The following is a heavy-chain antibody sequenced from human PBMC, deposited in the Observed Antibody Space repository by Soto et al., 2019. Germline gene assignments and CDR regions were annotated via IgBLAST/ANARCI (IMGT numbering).Heavy chain of an antibody. CDR3: AREGWPTVVYPCDY. Sequence: QVQLVQSGAEVKKPGASVKVSCKTSGYTFTNYGISWVRQAPGQGLEWMGWISGNNGDTNYAQRLQGRVTMTTDTSTSTAYMELRSLTSDDTAVYYCAREGWPTVVYPCDYWGQGTQVTVSS. J-gene: IGHJ4*02. D-gene: IGHD2-8*02. V-gene: IGHV1-18*01. CDR1: GYTFTNYG. CDR2: ISGNNGDT.